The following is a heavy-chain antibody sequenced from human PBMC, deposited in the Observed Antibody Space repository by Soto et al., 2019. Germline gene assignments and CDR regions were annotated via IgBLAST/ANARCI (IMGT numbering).Heavy chain of an antibody. J-gene: IGHJ4*02. CDR3: AKGLSPSGSYDY. CDR2: ISWDGGST. Sequence: GGSLRLSCAASGYTFDDYTMHWVRQAPGKGLEWVSLISWDGGSTYYADSVKGRFTISRDNSKNSLYLQMNSLRTEDTALYYCAKGLSPSGSYDYWGQGTLVTVSS. V-gene: IGHV3-43*01. D-gene: IGHD1-26*01. CDR1: GYTFDDYT.